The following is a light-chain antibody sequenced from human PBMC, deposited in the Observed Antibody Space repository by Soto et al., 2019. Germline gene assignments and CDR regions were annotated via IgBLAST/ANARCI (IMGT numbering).Light chain of an antibody. CDR2: AAS. CDR1: QSIGRN. CDR3: QQYNNWPIT. J-gene: IGKJ5*01. Sequence: EIVLTQSPGTLSLSPGERATLSCRASQSIGRNLVWCQQKPGQAPRLLIYAASTGATGVPARFSGSGSGTEFTLTISSLQSEDFAVYYCQQYNNWPITFGQGTRLEIK. V-gene: IGKV3-15*01.